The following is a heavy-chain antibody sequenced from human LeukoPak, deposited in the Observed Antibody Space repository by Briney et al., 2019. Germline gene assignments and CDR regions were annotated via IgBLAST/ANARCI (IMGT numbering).Heavy chain of an antibody. Sequence: SETLSLTCTVSGYSISSGYFWGWIRQPPGKGLDWIGSIYHSGSTYYNPSLKSRVTISVDTSKNQSSLKLSSVIAADTAVYYCARERNLGPYYYHYGMDVWGQGTTVTVSS. J-gene: IGHJ6*02. CDR1: GYSISSGYF. CDR2: IYHSGST. CDR3: ARERNLGPYYYHYGMDV. V-gene: IGHV4-38-2*02.